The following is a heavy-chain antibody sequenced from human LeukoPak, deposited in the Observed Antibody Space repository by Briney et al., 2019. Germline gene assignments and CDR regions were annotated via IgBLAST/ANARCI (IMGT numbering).Heavy chain of an antibody. J-gene: IGHJ6*02. CDR2: INPNSGGT. Sequence: ASVKVSCKASGYTFTSYYMHWVRQAPGQGLEWMGWINPNSGGTNYAQKFQGRVTMTRDTSISTAYMELSRLRSDDTAVYYCARDGIAAAGQDYYGMDVWGQGTTVTVSS. CDR1: GYTFTSYY. CDR3: ARDGIAAAGQDYYGMDV. V-gene: IGHV1-2*02. D-gene: IGHD6-13*01.